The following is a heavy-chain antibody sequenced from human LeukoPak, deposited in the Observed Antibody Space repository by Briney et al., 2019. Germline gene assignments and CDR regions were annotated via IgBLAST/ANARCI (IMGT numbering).Heavy chain of an antibody. CDR3: ARDSVSGYYEH. CDR1: GFTFSSYA. Sequence: GGSLRLSCAASGFTFSSYAMHWVRQAPGKGLEWVAVISYDGSNKYYADSVKGRFTISRDNSKNTLYLQMNSLRAEDTAVYYCARDSVSGYYEHWGQGTVVTVSS. V-gene: IGHV3-30*04. CDR2: ISYDGSNK. J-gene: IGHJ1*01. D-gene: IGHD3-22*01.